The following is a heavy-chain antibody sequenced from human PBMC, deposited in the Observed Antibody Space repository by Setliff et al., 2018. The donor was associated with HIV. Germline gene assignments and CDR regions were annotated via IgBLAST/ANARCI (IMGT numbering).Heavy chain of an antibody. Sequence: SETLSLTCTVSGGSISSNSYYWGWIRQPPGKGLEWIGSIYHSGRTYYNPSLKSRVTISVDTSKNQFSLKLTSVTAAETAVYYCARDQPQDYDSLTGYYTGRYFDYWGRGTLVTVSS. CDR2: IYHSGRT. CDR1: GGSISSNSYY. J-gene: IGHJ4*02. CDR3: ARDQPQDYDSLTGYYTGRYFDY. D-gene: IGHD3-9*01. V-gene: IGHV4-39*07.